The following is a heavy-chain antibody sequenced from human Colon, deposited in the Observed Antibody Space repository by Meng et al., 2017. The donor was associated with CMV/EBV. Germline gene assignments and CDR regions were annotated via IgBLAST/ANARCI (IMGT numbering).Heavy chain of an antibody. Sequence: GESLKISCAASGFSFSTSEMNWVRQAPGKGLEWVSYISASGGTIYYADSVKGRFTISRDNAKNSLYLQMNSLRAEDTAAYYCARDTPRGSTYLDYWGQGTLVTVSS. J-gene: IGHJ4*02. CDR1: GFSFSTSE. CDR3: ARDTPRGSTYLDY. D-gene: IGHD2-15*01. CDR2: ISASGGTI. V-gene: IGHV3-48*03.